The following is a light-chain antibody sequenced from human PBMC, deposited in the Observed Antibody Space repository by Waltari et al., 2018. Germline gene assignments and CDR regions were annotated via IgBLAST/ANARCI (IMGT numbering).Light chain of an antibody. CDR3: CSYTASDTYV. CDR1: RSHFSLLDY. J-gene: IGLJ1*01. V-gene: IGLV2-14*03. Sequence: SALPQPASVSGSPGQSITISCTGPRSHFSLLDYVSWYQQRPGKVPRLMIYDVVKRPSGVSNRFSGSMSGYTATLTISGVQAEDEADYYCCSYTASDTYVFGSGTTVTVL. CDR2: DVV.